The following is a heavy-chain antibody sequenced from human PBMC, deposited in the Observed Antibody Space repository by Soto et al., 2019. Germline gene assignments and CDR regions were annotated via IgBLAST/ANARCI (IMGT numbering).Heavy chain of an antibody. D-gene: IGHD3-3*01. CDR1: GGSISSYY. CDR3: ARGILGDYDFWSGSYYYYGMDV. J-gene: IGHJ6*02. CDR2: IYYSGST. V-gene: IGHV4-59*01. Sequence: NLSETLSLTCTVSGGSISSYYWSWIRQPPGKGLEWIGYIYYSGSTNYNPSLKSRVTISVDTSKNQFSLKLSSVTAADTAVYYCARGILGDYDFWSGSYYYYGMDVWGQGTTVTVSS.